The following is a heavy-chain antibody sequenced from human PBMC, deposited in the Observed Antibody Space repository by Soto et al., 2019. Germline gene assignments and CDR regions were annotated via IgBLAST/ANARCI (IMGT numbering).Heavy chain of an antibody. V-gene: IGHV3-30*18. D-gene: IGHD4-17*01. Sequence: QVQLVESGGGVVQPGRSLRLSCAASGFTFSSYGMHWVRQAPGKGLEWVAVISYDGSNKYYADSVKGRFTISRDNSKNPLYLQMNSLRAEDTAVYYCAKIYGDYTFDYWGQGTLVTVSS. CDR1: GFTFSSYG. CDR3: AKIYGDYTFDY. CDR2: ISYDGSNK. J-gene: IGHJ4*02.